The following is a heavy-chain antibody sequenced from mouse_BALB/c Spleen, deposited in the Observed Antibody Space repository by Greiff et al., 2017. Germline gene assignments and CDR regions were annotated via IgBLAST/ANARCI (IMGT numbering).Heavy chain of an antibody. D-gene: IGHD2-10*01. CDR2: ISSGSSTI. CDR3: ARSGTYYGNYGYAMDY. V-gene: IGHV5-17*02. Sequence: EVKLVESGGGLVQPGGSRKLSCAASGFTFSSFGMHWVRQAPEKGLEWVAYISSGSSTIYYADTVKGRFTISRDNPKNTLFLQMTSLRSEDTAMYYCARSGTYYGNYGYAMDYWGQGTSVTVSS. CDR1: GFTFSSFG. J-gene: IGHJ4*01.